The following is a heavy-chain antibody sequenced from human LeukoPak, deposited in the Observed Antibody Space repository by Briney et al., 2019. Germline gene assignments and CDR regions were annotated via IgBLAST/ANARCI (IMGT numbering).Heavy chain of an antibody. V-gene: IGHV4-59*01. CDR3: ARIYSSGWTGYYYYMDV. CDR1: GGSISSYY. CDR2: IYYSGST. Sequence: SETLSLTCTVPGGSISSYYWSWIRQPPGKGLEWIGHIYYSGSTNYNTSFKSRVTISVDTSKNQFSLKLSSVTAADTAVYYCARIYSSGWTGYYYYMDVWGKGTTVTVSS. J-gene: IGHJ6*03. D-gene: IGHD6-19*01.